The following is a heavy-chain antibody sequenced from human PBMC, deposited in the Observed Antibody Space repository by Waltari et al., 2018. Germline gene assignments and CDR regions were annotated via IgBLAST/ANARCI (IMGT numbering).Heavy chain of an antibody. J-gene: IGHJ4*02. Sequence: QVQLVESGGGVVQPGRSLRLSCPASGFTFSSHGMHWVRQTPGKGLEWVAVISNDGRSEYYRDSVRGRFTISRDDSKNMVYLQMSSLRPEDTAVYHCARKVAGGRHFDLWGQGSLVTVSS. V-gene: IGHV3-30*03. D-gene: IGHD2-15*01. CDR3: ARKVAGGRHFDL. CDR2: ISNDGRSE. CDR1: GFTFSSHG.